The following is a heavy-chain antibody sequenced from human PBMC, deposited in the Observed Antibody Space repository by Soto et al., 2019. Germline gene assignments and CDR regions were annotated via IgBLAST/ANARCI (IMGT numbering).Heavy chain of an antibody. D-gene: IGHD5-18*01. CDR1: GYSFTSYW. CDR3: ARLDVDTAMVALYYFDY. V-gene: IGHV5-51*01. J-gene: IGHJ4*02. Sequence: ESLKISCKGSGYSFTSYWIGWVRQMPGKGLEWMGIIYPGDSDTRYSPSFQGQVTISADKSISTAYLQWSSLKASDTAMYYCARLDVDTAMVALYYFDYWGQGTLVTVSS. CDR2: IYPGDSDT.